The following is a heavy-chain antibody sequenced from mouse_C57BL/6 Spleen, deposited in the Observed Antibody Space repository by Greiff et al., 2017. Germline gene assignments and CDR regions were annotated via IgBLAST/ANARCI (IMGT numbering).Heavy chain of an antibody. CDR2: IYPGDGDA. Sequence: QVQLQQSGAELVKPGASVKISCKASGYAFSSYWMNWVKQRPGKGLEWIGQIYPGDGDANYTGKFKGKATLTADKSSSTAYMQLSSLTSEDSAVYFCARLGGYDDGYAMDYWGQGTSVTVSS. V-gene: IGHV1-80*01. D-gene: IGHD2-2*01. J-gene: IGHJ4*01. CDR3: ARLGGYDDGYAMDY. CDR1: GYAFSSYW.